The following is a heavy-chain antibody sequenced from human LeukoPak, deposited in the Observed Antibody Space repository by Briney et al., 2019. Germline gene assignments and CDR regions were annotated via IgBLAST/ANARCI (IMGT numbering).Heavy chain of an antibody. CDR2: TYYRSKWYN. CDR3: ASGTMVRGGHYYYGMDV. V-gene: IGHV6-1*01. J-gene: IGHJ6*02. D-gene: IGHD3-10*01. Sequence: SQTLSLTCAISGDSVSSNSAALNWIRQSPSRGLEWLGRTYYRSKWYNDYAIFVKSRITINPDTSKNQFSLQLNSVTPEDTAVYYCASGTMVRGGHYYYGMDVWGQGTTVTVSS. CDR1: GDSVSSNSAA.